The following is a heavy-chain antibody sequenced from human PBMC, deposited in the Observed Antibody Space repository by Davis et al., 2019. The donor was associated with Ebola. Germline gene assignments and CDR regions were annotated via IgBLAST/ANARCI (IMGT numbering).Heavy chain of an antibody. CDR2: ISSSGSTI. D-gene: IGHD6-13*01. V-gene: IGHV3-11*01. Sequence: GESLKISCAASGFTFGDYYMSWIRQAPGKGLEWVSYISSSGSTIYYADSVKGRFTISRDNAKNSLYLQMNSLRAEDTAVYYCASGYSSSWPDYWGQGTLVTVSS. CDR3: ASGYSSSWPDY. CDR1: GFTFGDYY. J-gene: IGHJ4*02.